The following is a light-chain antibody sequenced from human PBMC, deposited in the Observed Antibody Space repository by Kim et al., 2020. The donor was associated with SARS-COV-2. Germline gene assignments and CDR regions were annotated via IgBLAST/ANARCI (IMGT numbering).Light chain of an antibody. V-gene: IGKV1-39*01. Sequence: SVGDRVTITCRASQRISTYLNWYQQKPGKAPKFLIYAASTLQSGVPSRFSGSGSGTEFTLTISSLQPEDIGIYYCQQSYSTPPITFGGGTKVDIK. CDR1: QRISTY. CDR2: AAS. CDR3: QQSYSTPPIT. J-gene: IGKJ4*01.